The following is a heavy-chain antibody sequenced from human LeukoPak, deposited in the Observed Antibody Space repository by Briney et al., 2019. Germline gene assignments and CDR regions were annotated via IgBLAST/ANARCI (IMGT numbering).Heavy chain of an antibody. J-gene: IGHJ4*02. CDR3: AIGTYTDPFFDY. V-gene: IGHV4-59*01. CDR1: GGSISSYY. Sequence: SETLSLTCTVSGGSISSYYWNWIRQPPGKGLKWIGCIYSSGTTNNPSLKSRVTISGDKSKNQFSLKLSSVTAADTAVYYCAIGTYTDPFFDYWGQGTLVTVSS. D-gene: IGHD2-2*02. CDR2: IYSSGTT.